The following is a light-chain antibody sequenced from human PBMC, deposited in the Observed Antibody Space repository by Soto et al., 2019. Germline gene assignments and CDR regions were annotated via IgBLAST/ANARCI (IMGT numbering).Light chain of an antibody. CDR3: QHYNQCPHT. Sequence: EIVMTQSPATLSVSLGERVTLSCRASQSVSSHLTWQQQKPGQPPRLLIYDAFTRATGIPAKFSGKGSGTEVTITSLSLHYEDFAVYYCQHYNQCPHTFSQGTKLEI. V-gene: IGKV3-15*01. CDR2: DAF. CDR1: QSVSSH. J-gene: IGKJ2*01.